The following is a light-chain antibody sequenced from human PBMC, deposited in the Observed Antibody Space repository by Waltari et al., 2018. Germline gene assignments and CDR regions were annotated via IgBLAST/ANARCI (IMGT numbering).Light chain of an antibody. J-gene: IGKJ3*01. CDR1: QSLLQSNGYNY. CDR2: LGS. Sequence: DIVMTQSPLSLPVSPGEPASIPSRSSQSLLQSNGYNYLDWYLQKPGQSPQILIYLGSNRASGVPDRFSGSGSGTDFTLKISRVEAEDVGVYYCMQALQTLSFTFGPGTKVDIK. V-gene: IGKV2-28*01. CDR3: MQALQTLSFT.